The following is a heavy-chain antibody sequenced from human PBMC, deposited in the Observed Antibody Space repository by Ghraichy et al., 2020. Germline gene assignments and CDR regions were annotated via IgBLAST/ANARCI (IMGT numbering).Heavy chain of an antibody. J-gene: IGHJ6*04. D-gene: IGHD1-1*01. Sequence: GGSLRLSCAASGFTFSDYYMDWVRQAPGKGLDWVSRIRKNTNSYTTEYAASVKGRVTISRDDSKNSVYLQMNSLKTEDTAVYFCARGHRTAVNDYYEMDVWVKGTTVTVSS. CDR2: IRKNTNSYTT. CDR3: ARGHRTAVNDYYEMDV. CDR1: GFTFSDYY. V-gene: IGHV3-72*01.